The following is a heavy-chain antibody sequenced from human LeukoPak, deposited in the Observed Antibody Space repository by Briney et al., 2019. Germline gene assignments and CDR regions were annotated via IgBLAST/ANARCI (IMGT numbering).Heavy chain of an antibody. Sequence: PGRSLRLSCAASGFTFSSYWMHWVRQAPGKGLVWVSRLDSDGGSTSYADSVKGRFTISRDNAKNTLYLQMNSLRAGDTAVYYCARGFGSGSSLPFDYWGQGTLVTVSS. CDR1: GFTFSSYW. CDR3: ARGFGSGSSLPFDY. D-gene: IGHD3-10*01. V-gene: IGHV3-74*01. CDR2: LDSDGGST. J-gene: IGHJ4*02.